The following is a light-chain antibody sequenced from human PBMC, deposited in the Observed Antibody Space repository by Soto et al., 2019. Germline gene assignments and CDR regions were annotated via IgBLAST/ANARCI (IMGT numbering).Light chain of an antibody. Sequence: EVVMTQSPATLSVSPGERATLSCIAIESVSRNLAWYQQKPGQAPRLLIYDTSIRATGIPARFSGSGSGTDFTLTISSLEPEDFTVYYCQQRNSWPPTFTFGQGTRLEIK. CDR3: QQRNSWPPTFT. J-gene: IGKJ5*01. CDR1: ESVSRN. V-gene: IGKV3-11*01. CDR2: DTS.